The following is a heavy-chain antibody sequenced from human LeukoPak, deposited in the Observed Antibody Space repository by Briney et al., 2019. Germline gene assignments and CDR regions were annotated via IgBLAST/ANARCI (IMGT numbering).Heavy chain of an antibody. D-gene: IGHD1-26*01. J-gene: IGHJ4*02. CDR3: ARIRYSGSYFDY. CDR1: GFSLSTSGMC. V-gene: IGHV2-70*11. CDR2: IDWDDDK. Sequence: SGPTLVNPTQTLTLTCTFSGFSLSTSGMCVTWIRHPPGKALEWLARIDWDDDKYYSTSLKTRLTISKDTSKNQVVLIMTNMDPVDTATYYCARIRYSGSYFDYWGQGTLVTVSS.